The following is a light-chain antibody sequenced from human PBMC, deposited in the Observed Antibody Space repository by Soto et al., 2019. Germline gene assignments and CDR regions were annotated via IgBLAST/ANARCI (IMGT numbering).Light chain of an antibody. CDR2: GAS. CDR1: QIVSSN. V-gene: IGKV3-15*01. Sequence: EIVMKQSPATLSVSTGERATLSCSASQIVSSNLAWYQQKPGQAPRLLIYGASTRATGIPARFSGSGSGTEFTLTISSLQSEDFAVYYCQQYNNWPPWTFGQGTKVDIK. CDR3: QQYNNWPPWT. J-gene: IGKJ1*01.